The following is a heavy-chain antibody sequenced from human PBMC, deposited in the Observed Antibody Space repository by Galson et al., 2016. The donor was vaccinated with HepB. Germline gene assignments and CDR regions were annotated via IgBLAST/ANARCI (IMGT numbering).Heavy chain of an antibody. V-gene: IGHV3-53*01. CDR2: IYIDGFTT. Sequence: SLRLSCAASGFTVSTNYMSWVRQAPGKGPEWVSVIYIDGFTTYYADSVKGRFTISRDNSRNTLYLQMNSLRAEDTAVYYCAGWFPNWFDPWGQGTLVTVSS. CDR1: GFTVSTNY. J-gene: IGHJ5*02. D-gene: IGHD6-19*01. CDR3: AGWFPNWFDP.